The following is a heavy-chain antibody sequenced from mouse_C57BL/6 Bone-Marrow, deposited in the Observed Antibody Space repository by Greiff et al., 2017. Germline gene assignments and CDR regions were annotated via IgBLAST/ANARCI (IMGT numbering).Heavy chain of an antibody. CDR2: INPYHGGT. Sequence: EVQLQQSGPELVKPGASVKISCKASGYTFTNYYMNWVKQSHGQSLELIGAINPYHGGTSYNQKFKGKATLTVDKSSSTAYMELSSLTSEDSAVYYCARWIVTTSFDYWGQGTTLTVSS. D-gene: IGHD2-12*01. V-gene: IGHV1-26*01. J-gene: IGHJ2*01. CDR1: GYTFTNYY. CDR3: ARWIVTTSFDY.